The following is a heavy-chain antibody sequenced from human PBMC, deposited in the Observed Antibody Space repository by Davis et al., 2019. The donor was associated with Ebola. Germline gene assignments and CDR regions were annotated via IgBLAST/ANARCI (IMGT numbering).Heavy chain of an antibody. J-gene: IGHJ4*02. D-gene: IGHD6-19*01. V-gene: IGHV4-4*02. Sequence: GSLRLSCAVSGGSISSSNWWSWVRQPPGKGLEWIKEIYHSGSTNYNPSLKSRVTISVDKSKNQFSLKLSSVTAADTAVYYCARGSFSSGWLRIDYWGQGTLVTVSS. CDR1: GGSISSSNW. CDR2: IYHSGST. CDR3: ARGSFSSGWLRIDY.